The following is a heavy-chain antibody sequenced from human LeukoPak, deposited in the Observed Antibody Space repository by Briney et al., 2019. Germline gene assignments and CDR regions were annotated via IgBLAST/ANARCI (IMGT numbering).Heavy chain of an antibody. Sequence: GGSLRLSCAASGFTFSDYYMSWIRQAPGRGLEWVSYISSSGSTIYYADSVKGRFTISRDNAKNSLYLQMNSLRAEDTAVYYCARDRPPYEYGMDVWGQGTTVTVSS. J-gene: IGHJ6*02. D-gene: IGHD3-22*01. CDR2: ISSSGSTI. CDR1: GFTFSDYY. V-gene: IGHV3-11*01. CDR3: ARDRPPYEYGMDV.